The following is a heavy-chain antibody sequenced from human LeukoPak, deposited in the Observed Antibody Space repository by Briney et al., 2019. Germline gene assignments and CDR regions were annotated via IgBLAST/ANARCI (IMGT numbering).Heavy chain of an antibody. D-gene: IGHD6-13*01. CDR1: GFTFSSYA. V-gene: IGHV3-23*01. CDR3: AKDRSGYGSSWSTPAADY. CDR2: ISGSGGST. J-gene: IGHJ4*02. Sequence: GGSLRLSCAASGFTFSSYAMSWVRQAPGKGLEWVSAISGSGGSTYYADSVKGRFTISRDNSKNTLYLQMNSLRAEDTAVYYCAKDRSGYGSSWSTPAADYWGQGTLVTVSS.